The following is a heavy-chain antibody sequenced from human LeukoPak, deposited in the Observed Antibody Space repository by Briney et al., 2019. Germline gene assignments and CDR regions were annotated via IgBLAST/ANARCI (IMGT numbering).Heavy chain of an antibody. V-gene: IGHV1-69*04. CDR3: ARDSGWTEDGFDY. Sequence: ASVKVSCKAPGGTFSSYAISWVRQAPGQGLEWMGRIIPIFGIANYAQKFQGRVTITADKSTSTAYMELSSLRSEDTAVYYCARDSGWTEDGFDYWGQGTLVTVSS. D-gene: IGHD2-15*01. CDR1: GGTFSSYA. J-gene: IGHJ4*02. CDR2: IIPIFGIA.